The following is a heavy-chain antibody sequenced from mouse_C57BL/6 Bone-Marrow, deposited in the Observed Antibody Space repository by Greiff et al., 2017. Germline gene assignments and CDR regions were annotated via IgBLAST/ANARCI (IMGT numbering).Heavy chain of an antibody. J-gene: IGHJ4*01. Sequence: QVQLQQPGAELVKPGASVKLSCKASGYTFTSYWMHWVKQRPGQGLEWIGMIHPNSGSTNYNEKFKSKATLTVDKSSSTAYMQLSSLTSEDSAVYYCAREGCGSRYAMDYWGQGTSDTVSS. CDR1: GYTFTSYW. V-gene: IGHV1-64*01. CDR2: IHPNSGST. CDR3: AREGCGSRYAMDY.